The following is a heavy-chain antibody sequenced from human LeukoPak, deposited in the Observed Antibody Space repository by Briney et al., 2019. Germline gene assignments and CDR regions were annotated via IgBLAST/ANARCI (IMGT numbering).Heavy chain of an antibody. J-gene: IGHJ4*02. Sequence: SQTLSLTCTVSGGSLSSGSYYWSWIRQPAGKGLEWIGRIYTSGSTNYNPSLKSRVTISVDTSKNQFSLKLSSVTAADTAVYYCARSKYYYDSSPPDYWGQGTLVTVSS. CDR1: GGSLSSGSYY. V-gene: IGHV4-61*02. CDR2: IYTSGST. CDR3: ARSKYYYDSSPPDY. D-gene: IGHD3-22*01.